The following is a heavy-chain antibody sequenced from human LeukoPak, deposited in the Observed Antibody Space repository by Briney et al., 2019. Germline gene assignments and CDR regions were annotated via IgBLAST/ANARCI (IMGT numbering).Heavy chain of an antibody. CDR3: LRGGLFSSSWYGPLDY. Sequence: GGSRRLSCAASGFTFSSYSMSRVRQAPGKGLEWVAYISSSSSTLHYADPVKGRFTISRDNSKNTVYLQVNSLSAEDTAVYYCLRGGLFSSSWYGPLDYWGPGTLVTVSS. CDR1: GFTFSSYS. V-gene: IGHV3-48*01. D-gene: IGHD6-13*01. J-gene: IGHJ4*02. CDR2: ISSSSSTL.